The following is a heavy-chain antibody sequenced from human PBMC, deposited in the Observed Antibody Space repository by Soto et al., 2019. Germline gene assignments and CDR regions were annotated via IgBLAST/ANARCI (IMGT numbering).Heavy chain of an antibody. CDR1: GFTFSNAW. V-gene: IGHV3-15*01. J-gene: IGHJ4*02. CDR2: IKSKTDGGTT. Sequence: EVQLVESGGGLVKPGGSLRLYCAASGFTFSNAWMSWVRQAPGKGLEWVGRIKSKTDGGTTDYAAPVKGRFTISRDDSKNTLYLQMNSLKTEDTAVYYCTTDPNWNYSDFTNYWGQGTLVTVSS. CDR3: TTDPNWNYSDFTNY. D-gene: IGHD1-7*01.